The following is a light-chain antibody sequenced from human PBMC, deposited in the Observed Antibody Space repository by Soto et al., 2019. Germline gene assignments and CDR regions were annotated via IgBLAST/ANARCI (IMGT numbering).Light chain of an antibody. CDR2: EVS. CDR1: SSDVGRYNY. J-gene: IGLJ2*01. CDR3: CSYSSSTSAV. Sequence: QSALTQPASVSGSPGQSITISCTGTSSDVGRYNYVSWFQQHPGKAPKLMIFEVSTRPSGDSNRFSGSKSGNTASLTISGLQIEDDADYYCCSYSSSTSAVFGGGTKVTVL. V-gene: IGLV2-14*01.